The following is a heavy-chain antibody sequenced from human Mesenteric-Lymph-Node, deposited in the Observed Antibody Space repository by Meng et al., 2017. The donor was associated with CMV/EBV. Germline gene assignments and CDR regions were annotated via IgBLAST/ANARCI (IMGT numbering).Heavy chain of an antibody. CDR1: GFTFRSYV. D-gene: IGHD2-15*01. CDR2: ISFDGSNK. CDR3: AKDGTDIIVAGNWFDP. Sequence: GGSLRLSCAASGFTFRSYVMHWVRQAPGKGLEWVALISFDGSNKYYAESVKGRFTISRDNSKNTLDLQMNSLKAEDTAVYYCAKDGTDIIVAGNWFDPWGQGTLVTVSS. V-gene: IGHV3-30*18. J-gene: IGHJ5*02.